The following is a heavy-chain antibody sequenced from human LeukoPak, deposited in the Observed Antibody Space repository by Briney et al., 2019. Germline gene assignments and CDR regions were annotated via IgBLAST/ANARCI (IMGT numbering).Heavy chain of an antibody. J-gene: IGHJ4*02. D-gene: IGHD3-16*02. CDR2: ISGRGGST. V-gene: IGHV3-23*01. CDR3: ARRPFMITFGGVIVPYFDY. Sequence: GGSLRLSCAASGFTVSSYAMCWVRQAPGKGPEWVSAISGRGGSTYYADSVKGRFTISRDNSKNTLYLQMNSLRAEDTAVYYCARRPFMITFGGVIVPYFDYWGQGTLVTVSS. CDR1: GFTVSSYA.